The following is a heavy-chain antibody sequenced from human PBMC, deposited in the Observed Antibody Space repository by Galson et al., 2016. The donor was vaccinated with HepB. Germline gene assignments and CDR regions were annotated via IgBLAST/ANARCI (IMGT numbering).Heavy chain of an antibody. CDR3: VRDHSVVPTTAYHWFDP. V-gene: IGHV3-74*01. CDR1: GFAFSSHW. D-gene: IGHD1-1*01. Sequence: SLRLSCAASGFAFSSHWMHWVRQDLGKGLVWVSRINSDGTISNYADSVKGRVTTSRDNAKNTLYLQMNSLRAQDTALYFCVRDHSVVPTTAYHWFDPWGRGTLATVSS. CDR2: INSDGTIS. J-gene: IGHJ5*02.